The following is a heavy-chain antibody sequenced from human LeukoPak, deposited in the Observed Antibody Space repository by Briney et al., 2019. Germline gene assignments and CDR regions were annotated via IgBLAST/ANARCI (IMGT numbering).Heavy chain of an antibody. V-gene: IGHV3-30*02. D-gene: IGHD1-26*01. CDR1: GFTFSNFG. CDR3: AKGRGWEASYYYYYMDV. J-gene: IGHJ6*03. Sequence: GGSLRLSCIASGFTFSNFGMHWVRQAPGKGLEWVAFIRYDGSNKYYTDSVKGRFTISRDNSKNTLYLQMNSLRAEDTAVYYCAKGRGWEASYYYYYMDVWGKGTTVTISS. CDR2: IRYDGSNK.